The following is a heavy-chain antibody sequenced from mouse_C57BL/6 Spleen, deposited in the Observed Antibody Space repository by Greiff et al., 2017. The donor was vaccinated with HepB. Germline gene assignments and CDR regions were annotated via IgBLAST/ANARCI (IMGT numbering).Heavy chain of an antibody. CDR3: ASYGNYVRYAMDY. D-gene: IGHD2-1*01. J-gene: IGHJ4*01. CDR2: IYPGSGNT. V-gene: IGHV1-76*01. Sequence: VQLQQSGAELVRPGASVKLSCKASGYTFTDYYINWVKQRPGQGLEWIARIYPGSGNTYYNEKFKGKATLTAEKSSSTAYMQLSSLTSEDSAVYFCASYGNYVRYAMDYWGQGTSVTVSS. CDR1: GYTFTDYY.